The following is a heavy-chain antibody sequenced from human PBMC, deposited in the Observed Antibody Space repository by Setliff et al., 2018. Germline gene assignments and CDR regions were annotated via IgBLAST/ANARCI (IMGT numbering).Heavy chain of an antibody. D-gene: IGHD5-12*01. Sequence: SETLSLTCAVYGGSLSDYYWSWIRQPPGKGLEWIGEIHHSGSTNYNPSLKSRVTISVDTSKNQFSLKLSSVTAADTAVYYCARSEGRRDGYNWWGQGTLVTVSS. CDR2: IHHSGST. CDR3: ARSEGRRDGYNW. V-gene: IGHV4-34*01. CDR1: GGSLSDYY. J-gene: IGHJ4*02.